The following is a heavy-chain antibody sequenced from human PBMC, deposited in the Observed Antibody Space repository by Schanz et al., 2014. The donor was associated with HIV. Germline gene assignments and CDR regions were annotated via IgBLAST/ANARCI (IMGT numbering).Heavy chain of an antibody. CDR2: IWYDGKNR. CDR1: GFIFSNYG. Sequence: QVHLEESGGGVVQPGRSLRLSCAVSGFIFSNYGMHWVRQAPGKGLEWVAVIWYDGKNRDYADSVKGRFTISRDNSKNTLYLQMNRMRTEDTAVYYCARDGAMAFSLGMDVWGQGTTVTVSS. V-gene: IGHV3-33*08. D-gene: IGHD2-2*01. CDR3: ARDGAMAFSLGMDV. J-gene: IGHJ6*02.